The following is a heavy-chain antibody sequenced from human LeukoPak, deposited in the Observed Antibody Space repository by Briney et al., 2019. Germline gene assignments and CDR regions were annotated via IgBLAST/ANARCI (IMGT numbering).Heavy chain of an antibody. J-gene: IGHJ4*02. CDR3: ARDGLSLTGYYKFDY. D-gene: IGHD3-9*01. V-gene: IGHV4-4*07. Sequence: SETLSLTCTVSGGSISSYYWSWIRQPAGKGLEWIGRIYTSGSTNYNPSLKSRVTMSVDTSKNQFSLKLSSVTAADTAVYYCARDGLSLTGYYKFDYWGQGTLVTVSS. CDR2: IYTSGST. CDR1: GGSISSYY.